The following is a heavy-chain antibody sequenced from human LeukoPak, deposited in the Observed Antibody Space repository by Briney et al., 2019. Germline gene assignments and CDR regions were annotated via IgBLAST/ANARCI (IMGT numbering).Heavy chain of an antibody. J-gene: IGHJ4*02. Sequence: GGSLRLSCAASGFTFSSYWMTWVRQAPGKGLEWVGNIKQDGSEKYYGASVQGRFTISRDNAKSSVYLQMNSLRAEDTAVYYGARENSGTFSIDYWGQGTLVTVSS. CDR3: ARENSGTFSIDY. V-gene: IGHV3-7*01. D-gene: IGHD1-26*01. CDR1: GFTFSSYW. CDR2: IKQDGSEK.